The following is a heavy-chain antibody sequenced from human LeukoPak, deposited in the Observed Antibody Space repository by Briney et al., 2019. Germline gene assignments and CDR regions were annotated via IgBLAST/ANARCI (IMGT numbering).Heavy chain of an antibody. CDR1: GFTVSGNY. V-gene: IGHV3-53*01. Sequence: GGSLRLSCAVSGFTVSGNYMSWVRQAPGKGLEWLAVIYTGGSTWYAESVEGRFSISRDNTKNTLSLQMNTLRVDDTAVYYCAKDIALAGSGMDVWGQGTTVTVSS. J-gene: IGHJ6*02. CDR2: IYTGGST. D-gene: IGHD6-19*01. CDR3: AKDIALAGSGMDV.